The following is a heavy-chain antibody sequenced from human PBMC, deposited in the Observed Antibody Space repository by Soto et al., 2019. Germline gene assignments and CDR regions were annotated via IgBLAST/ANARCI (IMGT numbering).Heavy chain of an antibody. J-gene: IGHJ5*02. V-gene: IGHV6-1*01. D-gene: IGHD6-13*01. CDR3: ARETADWFDP. CDR1: GDSVSSNSAA. Sequence: PSQTLSLTCAISGDSVSSNSAAWNWIRQSPSRGLEWLGRTNYRSQWSNDYALSVKSRITIRPDTSKNQLSLQLTSVTPEDTAVYYCARETADWFDPWGQGTLVTVSS. CDR2: TNYRSQWSN.